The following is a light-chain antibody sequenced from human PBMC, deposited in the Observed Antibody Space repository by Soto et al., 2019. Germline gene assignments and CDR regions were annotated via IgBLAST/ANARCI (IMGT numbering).Light chain of an antibody. V-gene: IGLV2-14*01. CDR1: SSDIGGFNY. J-gene: IGLJ3*02. CDR2: EVS. CDR3: SSYTTTSTLGV. Sequence: QSALTQPASVSGSPGQSITISCTGTSSDIGGFNYVSWYQQHPGTAPKLIIYEVSNRPSGISNRFSGSKFGNTASLTISGLQAEDEADYYCSSYTTTSTLGVFGGGTKLTVL.